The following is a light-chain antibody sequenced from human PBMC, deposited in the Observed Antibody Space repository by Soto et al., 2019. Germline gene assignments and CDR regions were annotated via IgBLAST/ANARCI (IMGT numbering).Light chain of an antibody. J-gene: IGKJ1*01. CDR2: WAS. CDR3: QQYYNIPRT. Sequence: DIVMTQSPDSLAVSLGERATINCKSSQSLLYNSNNKNYLAWYQQKPGQPPKLLIYWASTRESGVPDRFSGSESGTDFTLTISSLQAEDVAVYYCQQYYNIPRTFGQGTKVEIK. V-gene: IGKV4-1*01. CDR1: QSLLYNSNNKNY.